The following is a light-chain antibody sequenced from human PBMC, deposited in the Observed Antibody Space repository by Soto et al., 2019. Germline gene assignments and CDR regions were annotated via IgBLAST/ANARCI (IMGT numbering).Light chain of an antibody. CDR1: QSVSSN. CDR3: KQYNNWPLA. J-gene: IGKJ4*01. V-gene: IGKV3-15*01. Sequence: EIVMTQSPATLSVSPGERATLSCRASQSVSSNLAWYQQKPGQAPRLLIYGASTRATGIPARFRGSGSGTEFTLTISSMQSEDFEVYYGKQYNNWPLAFGGGTKVEIK. CDR2: GAS.